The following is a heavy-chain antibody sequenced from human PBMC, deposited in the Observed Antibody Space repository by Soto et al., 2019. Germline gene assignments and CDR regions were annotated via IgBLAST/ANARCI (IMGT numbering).Heavy chain of an antibody. J-gene: IGHJ4*02. CDR2: ISGSGGSI. D-gene: IGHD1-26*01. CDR3: AKNIYSGSYSVLDY. Sequence: GGSLRLSCAASGFTVSSYAMSWVRQAPGKGLEWVSGISGSGGSIHYADSVQGRFTSSRDNSKNTLYLQMNSLRAEDTAVYYCAKNIYSGSYSVLDYWGQGTLVTVSS. CDR1: GFTVSSYA. V-gene: IGHV3-23*01.